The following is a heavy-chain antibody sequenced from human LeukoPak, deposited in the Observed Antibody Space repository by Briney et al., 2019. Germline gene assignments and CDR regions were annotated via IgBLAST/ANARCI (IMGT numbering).Heavy chain of an antibody. CDR1: GSTFSSYA. V-gene: IGHV3-30-3*01. D-gene: IGHD1-20*01. J-gene: IGHJ4*02. CDR3: ARGKYNWNGGYFDY. CDR2: ISYDGSNK. Sequence: GGSLRLSCAASGSTFSSYAMHWVRQAPGKGLEWVAVISYDGSNKYYADSVKGRFTISRDNSKNTLYLQMNSLRAEDTAVYYCARGKYNWNGGYFDYWGQGTLVTVSS.